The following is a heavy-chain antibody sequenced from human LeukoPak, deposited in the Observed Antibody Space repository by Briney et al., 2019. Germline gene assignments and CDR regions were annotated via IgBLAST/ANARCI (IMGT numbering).Heavy chain of an antibody. CDR3: TRNSGWYGLS. D-gene: IGHD6-19*01. CDR2: IDYDGGSG. Sequence: PGGSLRLSCTVSGFTLSSYEMSRIRQAPGKGLEWVSSIDYDGGSGHYADSVKGRFTISRDNSNNTLFLHLNSLRGEDTAVYYCTRNSGWYGLSWGQGTLVTVSS. CDR1: GFTLSSYE. J-gene: IGHJ1*01. V-gene: IGHV3-23*01.